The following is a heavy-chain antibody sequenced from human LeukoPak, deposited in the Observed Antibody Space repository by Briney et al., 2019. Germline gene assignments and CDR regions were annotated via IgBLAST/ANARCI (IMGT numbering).Heavy chain of an antibody. CDR3: AKVETAAAATLRGFDY. CDR1: GFTFSSYA. V-gene: IGHV3-23*01. Sequence: GGSLRLSSAASGFTFSSYAMSWVRQAPRKGLEWVSSIGGSGGSTYYADSVKGRFTISRDNSKNTLYLQMNSLRAEDTAVYYCAKVETAAAATLRGFDYWGQGTLVTVSS. D-gene: IGHD6-13*01. J-gene: IGHJ4*02. CDR2: IGGSGGST.